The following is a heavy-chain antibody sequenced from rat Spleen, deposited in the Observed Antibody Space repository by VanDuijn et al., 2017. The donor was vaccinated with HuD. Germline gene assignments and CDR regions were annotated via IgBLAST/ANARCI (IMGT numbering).Heavy chain of an antibody. CDR1: GFTFSNYG. CDR2: ISTSGGST. Sequence: EVQLVESGGGLVQPGRSLKLSCAASGFTFSNYGMHWIRQAPTKGLEWVATISTSGGSTYYRDSVQGRFTISRDNAKSNLYLQMDSLRSEDTATYYCARDSTYASLDYWGQGVTVTVS. V-gene: IGHV5-19*01. J-gene: IGHJ2*01. D-gene: IGHD1-2*01. CDR3: ARDSTYASLDY.